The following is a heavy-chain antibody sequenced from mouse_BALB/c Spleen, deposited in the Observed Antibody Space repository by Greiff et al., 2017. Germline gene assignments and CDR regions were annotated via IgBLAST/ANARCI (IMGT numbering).Heavy chain of an antibody. CDR3: ARSPDYYGNSYDY. J-gene: IGHJ2*01. D-gene: IGHD1-1*01. Sequence: EVQRVESGPSLVKPSQTLSLTCSVTGDSITSGYWNWIRKFPGNKLEYMGYISYSGSTYYNPSLKSRISITRDTSKNQYYLQLNSVTTEDTATYYCARSPDYYGNSYDYWGQGTTLTVSS. V-gene: IGHV3-8*02. CDR1: GDSITSGY. CDR2: ISYSGST.